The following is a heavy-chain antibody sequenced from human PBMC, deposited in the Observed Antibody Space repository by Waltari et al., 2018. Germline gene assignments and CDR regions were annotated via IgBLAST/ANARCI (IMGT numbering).Heavy chain of an antibody. D-gene: IGHD3-3*02. CDR1: GYTFTDYY. CDR2: IDPEDGQT. CDR3: ATALGDSISASRPFDI. V-gene: IGHV1-69-2*01. J-gene: IGHJ3*02. Sequence: EVQLLQSGAELKQPGTAVHISCQLSGYTFTDYYIHWVQQAPGKGLQWMGLIDPEDGQTIYAEAFQGRVTITADTSIDTVYMELSSLTSDDSAVFYCATALGDSISASRPFDIWGQGTVITVSS.